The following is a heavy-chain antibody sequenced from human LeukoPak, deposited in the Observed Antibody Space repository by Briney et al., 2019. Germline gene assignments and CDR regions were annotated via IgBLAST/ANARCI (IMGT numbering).Heavy chain of an antibody. Sequence: PGGSLRLSCAASGFTLDDYGMTWVRQAPEKGLEWVSSISGSGASTYYADSVQGRFTISRDNAKTSLYLQMNSLRAEDTAVYYCARDLSGVTGYTYGRGIDYWGQGTLVTVSS. CDR1: GFTLDDYG. CDR2: ISGSGAST. J-gene: IGHJ4*02. V-gene: IGHV3-23*01. CDR3: ARDLSGVTGYTYGRGIDY. D-gene: IGHD5-18*01.